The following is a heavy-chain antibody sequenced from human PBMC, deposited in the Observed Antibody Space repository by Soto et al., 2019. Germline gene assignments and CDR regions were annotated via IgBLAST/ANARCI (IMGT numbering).Heavy chain of an antibody. CDR2: INHSGST. J-gene: IGHJ6*03. V-gene: IGHV4-34*01. CDR1: GGSFSGYY. CDR3: ASVYYYYYYMDV. Sequence: SETLSLTCAVYGGSFSGYYWSWIRQPPGKGLEWIGEINHSGSTNYNPSLKSRVTISVDTSKNQFSLKLSSVTAADTAVYYCASVYYYYYYMDVWGKGTTVTVSS.